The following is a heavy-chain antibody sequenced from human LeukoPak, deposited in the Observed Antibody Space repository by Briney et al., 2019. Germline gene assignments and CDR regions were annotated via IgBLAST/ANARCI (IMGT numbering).Heavy chain of an antibody. Sequence: SETLSLTCAVSGYSSSSGYYWGWIRQPPGKGLEWIGSIYHSGSTYYNPSLKSRVTISVDTSKNQFSLKLTSVTATDTAVYYCASGIDARSDSSVWGQGTLVTVSS. V-gene: IGHV4-38-2*01. CDR3: ASGIDARSDSSV. CDR1: GYSSSSGYY. J-gene: IGHJ4*02. CDR2: IYHSGST. D-gene: IGHD6-19*01.